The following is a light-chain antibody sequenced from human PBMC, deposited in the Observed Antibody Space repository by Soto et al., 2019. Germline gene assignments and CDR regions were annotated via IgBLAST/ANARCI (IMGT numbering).Light chain of an antibody. J-gene: IGKJ1*01. Sequence: EIVLTQSPGTLSLSPGERATLSCRASQSVSSSYLAWYQQKPGQAPRLLIYGASSRATGIPDRFRGSGSGTDFSLTISRLEPQDFAVYFCQQYESLPWTFGQGTKVDIK. CDR3: QQYESLPWT. CDR2: GAS. CDR1: QSVSSSY. V-gene: IGKV3-20*01.